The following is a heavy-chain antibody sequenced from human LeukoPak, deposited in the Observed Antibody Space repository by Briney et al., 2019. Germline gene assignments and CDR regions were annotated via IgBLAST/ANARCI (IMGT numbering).Heavy chain of an antibody. CDR2: INPSGGST. D-gene: IGHD3-10*01. V-gene: IGHV1-46*01. CDR3: ARDLPHSVRGVIGVAPDY. CDR1: GYTFTSYY. Sequence: ASVKVSCKASGYTFTSYYMHWVRQAPGQGLEWMGIINPSGGSTSYAQKFQGRVTMTRDTSTSTVYMELSSLRSEDTAVYYCARDLPHSVRGVIGVAPDYWGQGTLVTVSS. J-gene: IGHJ4*02.